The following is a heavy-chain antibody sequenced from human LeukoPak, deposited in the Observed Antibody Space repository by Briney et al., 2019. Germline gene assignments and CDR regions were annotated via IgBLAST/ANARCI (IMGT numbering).Heavy chain of an antibody. J-gene: IGHJ4*02. CDR2: IRGRGDTT. Sequence: GGSLTLVSAASGFTFSSYVMRWVPQAPGKGLEWVSGIRGRGDTTYYADSVRGRFTISRDNSKNTLYLQMSSLRADDTAVYYCARQPDDFSGWNNGQDFFDYWGQGTLVTVSS. CDR1: GFTFSSYV. V-gene: IGHV3-23*01. CDR3: ARQPDDFSGWNNGQDFFDY. D-gene: IGHD6-19*01.